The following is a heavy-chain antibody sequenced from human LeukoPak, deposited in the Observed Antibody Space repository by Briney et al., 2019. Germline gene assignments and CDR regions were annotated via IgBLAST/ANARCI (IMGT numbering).Heavy chain of an antibody. CDR2: ISSSSSYI. V-gene: IGHV3-21*01. J-gene: IGHJ4*02. D-gene: IGHD2-21*02. CDR3: ATAGGDLTFFDY. CDR1: GFTFSSYS. Sequence: GGSLRLSCAASGFTFSSYSMNWVRQAPGKGLEWVSSISSSSSYIYYADSVKGRFTISRDNAKNSLYLQMNSLRAEDTAVYYCATAGGDLTFFDYWGQGTLVTVSS.